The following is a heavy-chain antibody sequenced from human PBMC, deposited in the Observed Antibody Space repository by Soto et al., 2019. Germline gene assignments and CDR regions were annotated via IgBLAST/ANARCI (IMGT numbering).Heavy chain of an antibody. D-gene: IGHD3-22*01. J-gene: IGHJ5*02. V-gene: IGHV4-39*01. CDR3: ATDPETSSPAGYYVNWFDP. CDR1: GASFTDGSLF. Sequence: PSETLSLTCTVSGASFTDGSLFWGWIRQSPGKGVEWIASTYIGGMTYYNPSLRSRVTISVDTSKSQFSLRLNSVTAADTAVYYCATDPETSSPAGYYVNWFDPWGHGTLVTVSS. CDR2: TYIGGMT.